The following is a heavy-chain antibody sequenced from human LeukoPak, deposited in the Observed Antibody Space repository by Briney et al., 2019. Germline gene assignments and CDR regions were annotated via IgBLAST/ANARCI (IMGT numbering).Heavy chain of an antibody. CDR2: ISSSGSTI. CDR1: GFTFSTYA. V-gene: IGHV3-11*01. Sequence: PGGSLRLSCAASGFTFSTYAISWVRQAPGKGLEWVSYISSSGSTIYYADSVKGRFTISRDNAKNSLYLQMNSLRAEDTAVYYCASSSGGEGLLSLGYWGQGTLVTVSS. D-gene: IGHD2-21*02. J-gene: IGHJ4*02. CDR3: ASSSGGEGLLSLGY.